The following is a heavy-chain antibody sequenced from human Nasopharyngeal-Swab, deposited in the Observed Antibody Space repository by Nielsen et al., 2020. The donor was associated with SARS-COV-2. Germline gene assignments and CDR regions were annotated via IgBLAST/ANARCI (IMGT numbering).Heavy chain of an antibody. V-gene: IGHV3-23*01. Sequence: GGSLSLSCAASGFTFRIYSMSWVRPAPGKGLEWVSAISGSGGSTYYADSVKGRFTISRDNSKNTLYLQMNSLRAEDTAVYYCAKDLAVITGYFQHWGQGTLVTVSS. D-gene: IGHD3-22*01. CDR2: ISGSGGST. CDR1: GFTFRIYS. J-gene: IGHJ1*01. CDR3: AKDLAVITGYFQH.